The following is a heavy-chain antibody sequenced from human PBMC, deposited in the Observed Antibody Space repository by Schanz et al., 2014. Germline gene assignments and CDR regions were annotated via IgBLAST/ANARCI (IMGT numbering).Heavy chain of an antibody. CDR2: IWYDGSNE. CDR1: GFTFSNHG. Sequence: VQLVESGGGLVQPGRSLRLSCAASGFTFSNHGMHWVRQSPGKGLEWVALIWYDGSNEYYADSVKGRFTLSRDNSKNTMDLQMNSLRPEDTAVYYCGRDYSGGALDYWGQGTLVTVSS. D-gene: IGHD6-19*01. CDR3: GRDYSGGALDY. V-gene: IGHV3-33*01. J-gene: IGHJ4*02.